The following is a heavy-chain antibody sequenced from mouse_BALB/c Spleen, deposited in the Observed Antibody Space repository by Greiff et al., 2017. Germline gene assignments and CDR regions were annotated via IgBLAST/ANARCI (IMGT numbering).Heavy chain of an antibody. CDR2: ISTYYGDA. J-gene: IGHJ3*01. D-gene: IGHD2-14*01. CDR1: GYTFTDYA. CDR3: ARGGRYDDRRAWFAY. V-gene: IGHV1S137*01. Sequence: QVQLQQSGAELVRPGVSVKISCKGSGYTFTDYAMHWVKQSHAKSLEWIGVISTYYGDASYNQKFKGKATMTVDKSSSTAYMELARLTSEDSAIYYCARGGRYDDRRAWFAYWGQGTLVTVSA.